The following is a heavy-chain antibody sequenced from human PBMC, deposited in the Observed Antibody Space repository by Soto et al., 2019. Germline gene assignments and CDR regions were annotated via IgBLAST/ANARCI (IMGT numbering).Heavy chain of an antibody. D-gene: IGHD3-3*01. CDR2: INASNGNT. CDR3: AREGRTLRFLEWLLGY. Sequence: GASVKVSCKASVYTFTGYYMHWVRQAPGQGLEWMGWINASNGNTKYSQKFQGRVTITRDTSASTAYMELSSLRSEDTAVYYCAREGRTLRFLEWLLGYWGQGTLVTVSS. V-gene: IGHV1-3*01. CDR1: VYTFTGYY. J-gene: IGHJ4*02.